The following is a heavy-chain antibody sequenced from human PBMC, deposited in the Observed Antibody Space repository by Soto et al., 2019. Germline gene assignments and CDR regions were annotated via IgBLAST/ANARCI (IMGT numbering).Heavy chain of an antibody. CDR2: IYHSGST. CDR1: GGSISSSNW. J-gene: IGHJ6*02. D-gene: IGHD2-2*01. CDR3: AAVVGGYYYGMDV. Sequence: QVQLQESGPGLVKPSGTLSLTCAVSGGSISSSNWWSWVRQPPGKGLQWIGEIYHSGSTNYNPSLNSRVTISVDKSTNQFSLTVRSVTAADTAVYYCAAVVGGYYYGMDVWGQGTTVTVSS. V-gene: IGHV4-4*02.